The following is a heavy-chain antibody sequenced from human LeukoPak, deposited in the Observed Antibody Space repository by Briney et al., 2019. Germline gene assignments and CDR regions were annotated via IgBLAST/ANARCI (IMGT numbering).Heavy chain of an antibody. CDR2: ISFDGSNK. Sequence: PGGSLRLSCAASGFTFSNYGMHWVRQAPGKGLEWVAVISFDGSNKYYADSVKGRFTISRDNSKNTLYLQMNSLRAEDTAVYYCAKDMTHARDYWGQGTLVAVSS. J-gene: IGHJ4*02. CDR3: AKDMTHARDY. V-gene: IGHV3-30*18. CDR1: GFTFSNYG. D-gene: IGHD3-16*01.